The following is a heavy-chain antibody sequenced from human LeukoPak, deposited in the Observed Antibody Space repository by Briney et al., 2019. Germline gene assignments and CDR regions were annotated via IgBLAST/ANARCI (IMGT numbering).Heavy chain of an antibody. CDR1: GFTFTSYS. CDR3: AKTRIVCTSVSCPGGGFDY. J-gene: IGHJ4*01. Sequence: GGSLRLSCAASGFTFTSYSLTWVRQAPGKGLEWVSGIRGSGDITYYADSVKGRFTISRDNFKNTLYLQMNSLRAEDTAVYYCAKTRIVCTSVSCPGGGFDYWGHGTLVTVSS. D-gene: IGHD2-2*01. V-gene: IGHV3-23*01. CDR2: IRGSGDIT.